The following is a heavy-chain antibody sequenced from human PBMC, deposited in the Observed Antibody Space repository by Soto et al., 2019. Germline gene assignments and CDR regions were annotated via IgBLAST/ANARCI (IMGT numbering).Heavy chain of an antibody. V-gene: IGHV1-3*01. CDR2: INAGNGNT. D-gene: IGHD4-4*01. CDR1: GYTFTSYA. J-gene: IGHJ6*03. CDR3: ARLHRIDYYYYMDV. Sequence: GASVKVSCKASGYTFTSYAMHWVRQAPGQRLEWMGWINAGNGNTKYSQKFQGRVTITRDTSASTAYMELSSLRSEDTAVYYCARLHRIDYYYYMDVWGKGTKVTVSS.